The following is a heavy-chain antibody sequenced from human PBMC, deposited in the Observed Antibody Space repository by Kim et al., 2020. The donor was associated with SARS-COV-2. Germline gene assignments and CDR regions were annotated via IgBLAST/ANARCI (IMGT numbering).Heavy chain of an antibody. CDR1: GYSISSGHW. Sequence: SETLSLTCAVSGYSISSGHWWGWIRQPPGEEMEWIGYIHHTGGTYYNPSLKSRVTMSVDTSENQFSVMLNSVTAVDTAIYYCARVVERTNYFDYWGQGTLVTVSS. CDR3: ARVVERTNYFDY. J-gene: IGHJ4*02. V-gene: IGHV4-28*03. CDR2: IHHTGGT. D-gene: IGHD1-1*01.